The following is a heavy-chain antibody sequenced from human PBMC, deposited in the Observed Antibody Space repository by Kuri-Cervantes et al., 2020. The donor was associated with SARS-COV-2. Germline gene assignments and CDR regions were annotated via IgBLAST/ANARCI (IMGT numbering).Heavy chain of an antibody. J-gene: IGHJ4*02. CDR3: ARDRISSGWYVGYYFDY. Sequence: GESLKISCAASGFTFSSYSMNWVRQAPGKGLEWVSSISSSSYIYYADSVKGRFTISRDNAKNSLHLQMNSLRAEDTAVYYCARDRISSGWYVGYYFDYWGQGTLVTVSS. V-gene: IGHV3-21*01. CDR2: ISSSSYI. CDR1: GFTFSSYS. D-gene: IGHD6-19*01.